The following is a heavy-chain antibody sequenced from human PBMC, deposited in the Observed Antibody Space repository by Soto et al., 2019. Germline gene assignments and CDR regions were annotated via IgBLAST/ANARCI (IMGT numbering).Heavy chain of an antibody. CDR1: GGSISSGGYY. CDR2: IYYSGST. Sequence: QVQLQESGPGLVKPSQTLSLTCTVSGGSISSGGYYWSWIRQHPGKGLEWIGYIYYSGSTYYNPSLKSRVTFSVDTSKNQFALKLSSVTAADTAVYYCARLRKDIVVVPAADHDAFDIWGQGTMVTVSS. CDR3: ARLRKDIVVVPAADHDAFDI. V-gene: IGHV4-31*03. J-gene: IGHJ3*02. D-gene: IGHD2-2*01.